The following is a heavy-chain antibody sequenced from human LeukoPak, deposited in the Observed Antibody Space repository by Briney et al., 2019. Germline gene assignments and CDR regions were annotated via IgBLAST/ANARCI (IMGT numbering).Heavy chain of an antibody. CDR3: ARRPGSSGYDPWFDP. CDR2: IYYSGST. D-gene: IGHD3-22*01. V-gene: IGHV4-59*01. CDR1: GGSISSYY. J-gene: IGHJ5*02. Sequence: SETLSLTCTVSGGSISSYYWSWIRQPPGKGLEWIGYIYYSGSTNYNPSLKSRVTISVDTSKNQFSLKLSSVTAADMAVYYCARRPGSSGYDPWFDPWGQGTLVTVSS.